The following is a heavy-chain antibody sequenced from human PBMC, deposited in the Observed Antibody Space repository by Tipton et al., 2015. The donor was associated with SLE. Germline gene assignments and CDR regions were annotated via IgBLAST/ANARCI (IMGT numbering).Heavy chain of an antibody. CDR1: GFTFSSYG. CDR3: AKASIPSTLGY. D-gene: IGHD2/OR15-2a*01. J-gene: IGHJ4*02. Sequence: SLRLSCAASGFTFSSYGMHWVRQAPGKGLEWVAVIWYDGSNKYYADSVKGRFTISRDNSKNTLYLQMNSLRAEDTAVYYCAKASIPSTLGYWGQGTLVTVSS. V-gene: IGHV3-33*06. CDR2: IWYDGSNK.